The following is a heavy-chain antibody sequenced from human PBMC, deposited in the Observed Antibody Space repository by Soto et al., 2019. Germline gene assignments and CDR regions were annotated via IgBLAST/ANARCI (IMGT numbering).Heavy chain of an antibody. CDR1: GFTFNTFT. CDR2: VTGSGVST. V-gene: IGHV3-23*01. J-gene: IGHJ4*02. CDR3: VRNSDYDFWSGFLY. Sequence: GGSLRLSFAASGFTFNTFTMTWVRQAPGKGLEWVSSVTGSGVSTKYADPVKGRFTISRDNSKNTLYLQLNTLTAEDTAVYFCVRNSDYDFWSGFLYWGQGALVTVSS. D-gene: IGHD3-3*01.